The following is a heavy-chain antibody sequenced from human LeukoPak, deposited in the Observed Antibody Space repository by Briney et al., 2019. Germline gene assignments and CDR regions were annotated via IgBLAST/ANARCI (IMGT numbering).Heavy chain of an antibody. Sequence: ASVKVSCKASGYTFTSYGISWVRQAPGQGLEWMGWISAYNGITNYAQNLQGRVTMTTDTSTNTAYMELRSLRSDDTAMHSCARVFIPAAGTVLSAFDIWGQGTMVTVSS. D-gene: IGHD6-13*01. CDR3: ARVFIPAAGTVLSAFDI. CDR2: ISAYNGIT. CDR1: GYTFTSYG. V-gene: IGHV1-18*01. J-gene: IGHJ3*02.